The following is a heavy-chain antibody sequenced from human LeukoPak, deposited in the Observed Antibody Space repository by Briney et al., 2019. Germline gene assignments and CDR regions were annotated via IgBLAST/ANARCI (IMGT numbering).Heavy chain of an antibody. D-gene: IGHD3-10*02. Sequence: GGSLRLSCAASGFDLSSYWMHWVRQSPGKGLVWISTFDAEDSITRYADSVKGRFTISRDNAKNSLYLQMNSLRAEDTAVYYCAELGITMIGGVWGKGTTVTISS. V-gene: IGHV3-74*01. CDR1: GFDLSSYW. CDR3: AELGITMIGGV. CDR2: FDAEDSIT. J-gene: IGHJ6*04.